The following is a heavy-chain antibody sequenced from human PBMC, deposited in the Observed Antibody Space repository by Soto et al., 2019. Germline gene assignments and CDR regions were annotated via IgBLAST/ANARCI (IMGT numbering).Heavy chain of an antibody. D-gene: IGHD6-19*01. V-gene: IGHV4-59*01. CDR2: IYYSGST. Sequence: QVQLQESGPGLVKPSETLSLNCTVSGGPISSYYWSWIRQSPGKGLEWIGYIYYSGSTYYNPSLMSRVTISVVTSKNQISPAMSSATATDSAVYYCARGSSRCPPHRDYWGQGTLVTVSS. J-gene: IGHJ4*02. CDR3: ARGSSRCPPHRDY. CDR1: GGPISSYY.